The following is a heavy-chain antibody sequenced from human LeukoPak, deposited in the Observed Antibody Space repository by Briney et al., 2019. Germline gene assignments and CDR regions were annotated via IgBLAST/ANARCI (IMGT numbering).Heavy chain of an antibody. J-gene: IGHJ4*02. Sequence: GGSLRLSCAASGFTFSSYWMHWVRQAPGKGLEWVSAISGSGGSTYYADSVKGRFTISRDNSKNTLYLQMNSLRAEDTAVYYCAKASRGIVVVITSFDYWGQGTLVTVSS. D-gene: IGHD3-22*01. CDR1: GFTFSSYW. V-gene: IGHV3-23*01. CDR2: ISGSGGST. CDR3: AKASRGIVVVITSFDY.